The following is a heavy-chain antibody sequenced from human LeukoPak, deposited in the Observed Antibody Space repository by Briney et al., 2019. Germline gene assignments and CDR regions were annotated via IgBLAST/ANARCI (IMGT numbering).Heavy chain of an antibody. CDR2: IYYSGST. CDR1: GGSIISSTYY. CDR3: ARDWLASYYYDSSGGGAFDI. V-gene: IGHV4-31*03. J-gene: IGHJ3*02. D-gene: IGHD3-22*01. Sequence: SETLSLTCTVSGGSIISSTYYWGWIRQHPGKGLEWIGYIYYSGSTYYNPSLKSRVTISVDTSKNQFSLKLSSVTAADTAVYYCARDWLASYYYDSSGGGAFDIWGQGTMVTVSS.